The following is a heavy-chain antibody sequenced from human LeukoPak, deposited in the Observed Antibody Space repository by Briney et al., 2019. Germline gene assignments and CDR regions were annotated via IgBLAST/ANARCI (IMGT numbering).Heavy chain of an antibody. CDR1: GFTFSSFW. J-gene: IGHJ6*02. Sequence: GGSLRLSCAASGFTFSSFWMSWVRQAPGKGLEWVANIKPEGSEKYYVDSVKGRFTISRDNAKNSLYLQMNSLRAEDTAVYYCTRNCGLDVWGQGTTVTVSS. CDR3: TRNCGLDV. CDR2: IKPEGSEK. D-gene: IGHD6-25*01. V-gene: IGHV3-7*01.